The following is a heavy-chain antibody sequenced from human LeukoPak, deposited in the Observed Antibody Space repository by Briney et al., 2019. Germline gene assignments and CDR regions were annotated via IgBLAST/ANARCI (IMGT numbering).Heavy chain of an antibody. CDR1: GYTFSSYG. CDR3: ARDLLISSVGVGGY. J-gene: IGHJ4*02. V-gene: IGHV1-18*04. Sequence: ASVKVSCKASGYTFSSYGISWVRQAPGQELEWMGWISAYNGNTNYAQKLQGRVMMTTDTSSSTSYMELRSLRSDDTAVYYWARDLLISSVGVGGYWGQGTLVTVSS. D-gene: IGHD3-16*01. CDR2: ISAYNGNT.